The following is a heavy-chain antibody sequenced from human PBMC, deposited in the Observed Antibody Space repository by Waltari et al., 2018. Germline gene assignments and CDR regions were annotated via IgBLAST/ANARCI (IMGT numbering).Heavy chain of an antibody. J-gene: IGHJ6*02. D-gene: IGHD3-3*01. CDR1: GYTFTSYD. CDR3: ARGGGYYDFWSGYYDYYYYGMDV. V-gene: IGHV1-8*01. CDR2: MNPNSGNT. Sequence: QVQLVQSGAEVKKPGSSVKVSCKASGYTFTSYDINWVRQATGQGLEWMGWMNPNSGNTGYAQKFQGRVTMTRNTSISTAYMELSSLRSEDTAVYYCARGGGYYDFWSGYYDYYYYGMDVWGQGTTVTVSS.